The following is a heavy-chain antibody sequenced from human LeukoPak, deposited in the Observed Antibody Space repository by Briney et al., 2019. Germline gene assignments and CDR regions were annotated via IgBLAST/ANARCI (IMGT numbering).Heavy chain of an antibody. Sequence: GGSLRLSCAASGFTFSSYGMHWVRQAPGKGLEWVSYISSSSSTIYYADSVKGRFTISRDNAKNSLYLQMNSLRDEDTAVYYCARAVAAADPYPDYWGQGTLVTVSS. CDR3: ARAVAAADPYPDY. J-gene: IGHJ4*02. CDR1: GFTFSSYG. V-gene: IGHV3-48*02. CDR2: ISSSSSTI. D-gene: IGHD6-13*01.